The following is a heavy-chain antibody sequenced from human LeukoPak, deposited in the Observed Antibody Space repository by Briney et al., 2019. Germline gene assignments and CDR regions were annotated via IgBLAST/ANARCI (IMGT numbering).Heavy chain of an antibody. V-gene: IGHV3-9*01. J-gene: IGHJ3*02. D-gene: IGHD3-22*01. CDR2: ISWNSGSI. CDR3: AKGAMTLNYYDDGEGAFDI. Sequence: GGSLRLSCAASGFTFDDYAMHWVRQAPGKGLEWVSGISWNSGSIGYADSVKGRFTISRDNAKNSLYLQMNSLRAEDTALYYCAKGAMTLNYYDDGEGAFDIWGQGTMVTVSS. CDR1: GFTFDDYA.